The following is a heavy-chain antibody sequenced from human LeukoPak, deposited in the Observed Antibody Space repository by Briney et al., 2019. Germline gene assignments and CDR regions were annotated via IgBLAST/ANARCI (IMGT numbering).Heavy chain of an antibody. CDR1: GFTFDNYA. V-gene: IGHV3-43*02. J-gene: IGHJ3*02. CDR3: AKDIGADYYYDSSGYFI. Sequence: GGSLRLSCAASGFTFDNYAMHWVRQVPGKGMEWVSLISGDGDSTYYPDSVKGRFTISRNNSKNSLYLQMNSLRTEDTALYYCAKDIGADYYYDSSGYFIWGQGTMVTVSS. CDR2: ISGDGDST. D-gene: IGHD3-22*01.